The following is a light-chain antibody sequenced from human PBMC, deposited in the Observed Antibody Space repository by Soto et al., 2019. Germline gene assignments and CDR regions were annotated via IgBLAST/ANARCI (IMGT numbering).Light chain of an antibody. Sequence: DIQMTQSPSTLSASIGDRVTITCRASQSISNWLAWLQQKPGKAPKVLIFDASNLGSGVPSRFSGSGSGTEFTLTISSLQPGDFATYYCQQSYSTFTFXQGTRMEIK. CDR3: QQSYSTFT. CDR2: DAS. J-gene: IGKJ5*01. CDR1: QSISNW. V-gene: IGKV1-5*01.